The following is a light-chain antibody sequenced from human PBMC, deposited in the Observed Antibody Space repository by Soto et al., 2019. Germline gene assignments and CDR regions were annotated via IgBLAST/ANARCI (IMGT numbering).Light chain of an antibody. CDR2: ATS. Sequence: DLQMTQSPSSVSASVGDRVTITCRASASEGISSWLAWYQQKPGKAPKLLIYATSNLQSGVPSRFSGSGSGTDFTLTISSLQPEDFATYYCQQAYSFPYTFGQGTKLEI. V-gene: IGKV1D-12*01. CDR1: ASEGISSW. CDR3: QQAYSFPYT. J-gene: IGKJ2*01.